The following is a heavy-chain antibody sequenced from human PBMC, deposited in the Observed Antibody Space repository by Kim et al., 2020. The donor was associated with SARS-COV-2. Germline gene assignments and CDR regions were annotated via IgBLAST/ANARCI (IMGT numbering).Heavy chain of an antibody. Sequence: GGSLRLSCAGSGFTFGSAHMHWVRQAPGKGLEWVAVISADESIKGYADSVRGRFSGSRDNSQHTFFLQIDSLRPEDTAVYYCAREGHSSVRAGTFDNWGQGTLVTVS. D-gene: IGHD6-19*01. J-gene: IGHJ4*02. CDR2: ISADESIK. CDR1: GFTFGSAH. CDR3: AREGHSSVRAGTFDN. V-gene: IGHV3-30*03.